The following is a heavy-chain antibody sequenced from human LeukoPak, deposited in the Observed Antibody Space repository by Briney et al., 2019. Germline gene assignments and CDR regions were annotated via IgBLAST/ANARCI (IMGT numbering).Heavy chain of an antibody. Sequence: ASVKVSCKASGYTFTTYDINWVRQATGQGLEWMGWMNPNSGNTGYAQKFQGRVTMTRNTSISTAYMELSSLRSEDTAVYYCARDHRRYNYARFDYWGQGTLVTISS. J-gene: IGHJ4*02. CDR3: ARDHRRYNYARFDY. CDR2: MNPNSGNT. CDR1: GYTFTTYD. D-gene: IGHD5-18*01. V-gene: IGHV1-8*01.